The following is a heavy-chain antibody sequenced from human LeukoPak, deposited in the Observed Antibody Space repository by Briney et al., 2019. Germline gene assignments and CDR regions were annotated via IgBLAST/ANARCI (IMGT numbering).Heavy chain of an antibody. D-gene: IGHD6-13*01. CDR2: TRYDGSNK. Sequence: GGSLRLSCAASGFTFDYYGMHWIRQAPGKGLEWVAFTRYDGSNKDYADYVKGRFTISRDNSKNTLYLQMNSLRAEDTALYYCAKDMKQQPSPAGMDVWGQGTTVTVSS. CDR1: GFTFDYYG. CDR3: AKDMKQQPSPAGMDV. J-gene: IGHJ6*02. V-gene: IGHV3-30*02.